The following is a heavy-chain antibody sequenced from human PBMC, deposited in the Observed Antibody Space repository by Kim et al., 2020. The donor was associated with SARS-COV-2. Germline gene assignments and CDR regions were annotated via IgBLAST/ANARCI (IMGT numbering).Heavy chain of an antibody. J-gene: IGHJ6*02. D-gene: IGHD3-10*01. Sequence: SETLSLTCAVYGGSFSGYYWSWIRQPPGKGLEWIGEINHSGSTNYNPSLKSRVTISVDTSKNQFSLKLSSVTAADTAVYYCARGPSLGNTMVRGVIRGARFRYGMDVWGQGTTVTVSS. CDR2: INHSGST. CDR3: ARGPSLGNTMVRGVIRGARFRYGMDV. CDR1: GGSFSGYY. V-gene: IGHV4-34*01.